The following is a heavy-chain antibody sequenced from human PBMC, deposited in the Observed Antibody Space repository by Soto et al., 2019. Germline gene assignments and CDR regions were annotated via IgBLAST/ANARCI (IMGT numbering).Heavy chain of an antibody. Sequence: QVQLVQSGAEVKKPGSSVKVSCKASGGTFSSYAISWVRQAPGQGLEWMGGIIPIFGTANYAQKFQGRVTITADESTSTASMELSSLRSEDTAVYYCASPKGGYDGSNYYYYGMDVWGQGTTVTVSS. V-gene: IGHV1-69*01. CDR3: ASPKGGYDGSNYYYYGMDV. J-gene: IGHJ6*02. CDR2: IIPIFGTA. CDR1: GGTFSSYA. D-gene: IGHD5-12*01.